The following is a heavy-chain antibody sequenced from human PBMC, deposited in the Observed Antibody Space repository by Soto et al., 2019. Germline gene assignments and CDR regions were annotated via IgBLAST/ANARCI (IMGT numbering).Heavy chain of an antibody. CDR2: ISSNGGTT. D-gene: IGHD1-7*01. Sequence: EVQLAESGGGMVQPGGSLRLSCVASGFTFSSYDMHWVRQAPGKGLEYVSSISSNGGTTYYGNSVKGRFTISRDNSKNTLYLQMGSLIAEDMAVYYCVRRVSGNYDYWGQGTLVNVSS. CDR1: GFTFSSYD. J-gene: IGHJ4*02. CDR3: VRRVSGNYDY. V-gene: IGHV3-64*01.